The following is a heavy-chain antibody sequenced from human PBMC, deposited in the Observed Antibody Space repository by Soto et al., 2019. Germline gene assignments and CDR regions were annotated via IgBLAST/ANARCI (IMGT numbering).Heavy chain of an antibody. CDR2: ISSSSSYI. CDR3: ARDLAVTTSYYYYYMDV. D-gene: IGHD4-4*01. Sequence: GESLKISCAASGFTFSSYSMNWVRQAPGKGLEWVSSISSSSSYIYYADSVKGRFTISRDNAKNSLYLQMNSLRAEDTAVYYCARDLAVTTSYYYYYMDVWGKGTTVTVSS. CDR1: GFTFSSYS. V-gene: IGHV3-21*01. J-gene: IGHJ6*03.